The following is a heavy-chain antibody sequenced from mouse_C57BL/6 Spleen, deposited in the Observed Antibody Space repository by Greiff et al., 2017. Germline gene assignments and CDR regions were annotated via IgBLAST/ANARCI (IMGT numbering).Heavy chain of an antibody. CDR3: ARSGRGFGY. J-gene: IGHJ2*01. D-gene: IGHD3-2*02. CDR2: IDPSDSYT. CDR1: GYTFTSYW. Sequence: QVQLKQPGAELVKPGASVKMSCKASGYTFTSYWMQWVKPRPGQGLEWIGEIDPSDSYTNYNQKFKGKATLTVDTSSSTAYMQLSSLTSEEAAVYYWARSGRGFGYWGQGTTLTVSS. V-gene: IGHV1-50*01.